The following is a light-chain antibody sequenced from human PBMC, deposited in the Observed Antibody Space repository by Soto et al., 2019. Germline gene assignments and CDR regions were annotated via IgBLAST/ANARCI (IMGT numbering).Light chain of an antibody. CDR1: SSDVGSYNR. Sequence: QSALTQPASVSGSPGQSITISCTGTSSDVGSYNRVSWYQQHPGKAPKLMIYEGTKRPSGVSTRFSGSKSGNTASLTISGLLAEDEGDYYCCSYTTPYPYVFGTGTKVTVL. CDR3: CSYTTPYPYV. J-gene: IGLJ1*01. CDR2: EGT. V-gene: IGLV2-23*01.